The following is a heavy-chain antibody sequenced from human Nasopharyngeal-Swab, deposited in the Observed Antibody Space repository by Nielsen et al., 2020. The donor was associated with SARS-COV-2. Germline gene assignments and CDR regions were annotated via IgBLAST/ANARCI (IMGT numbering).Heavy chain of an antibody. CDR3: ATRPADTNYYAVFDY. CDR1: GFTFSSSW. Sequence: GESLKISCAASGFTFSSSWIHWVRQAPGKGLVWVSRINFDGSITGYADSVKGRFTISRDNAKNTVYLQMNSLRADDTAVYYCATRPADTNYYAVFDYWGQGTLVTVSS. CDR2: INFDGSIT. J-gene: IGHJ4*02. D-gene: IGHD3-22*01. V-gene: IGHV3-74*01.